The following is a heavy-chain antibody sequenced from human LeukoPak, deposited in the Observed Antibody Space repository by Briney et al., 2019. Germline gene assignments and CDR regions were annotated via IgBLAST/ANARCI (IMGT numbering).Heavy chain of an antibody. CDR2: ISYDGSNK. CDR1: GFTFSSYT. D-gene: IGHD1-26*01. V-gene: IGHV3-30*04. Sequence: GGSLRLSCAASGFTFSSYTMHWVRQAPGKGLEWVAVISYDGSNKYYADSVKGRFTISRDNSKNTLYLQMNSLRAEDTAVYYCAKKYSTGLDPWGQGTLVTVSS. J-gene: IGHJ5*02. CDR3: AKKYSTGLDP.